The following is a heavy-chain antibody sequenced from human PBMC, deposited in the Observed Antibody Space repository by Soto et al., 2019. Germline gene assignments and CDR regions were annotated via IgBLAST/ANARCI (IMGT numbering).Heavy chain of an antibody. J-gene: IGHJ6*02. D-gene: IGHD3-10*01. V-gene: IGHV4-34*01. CDR1: GGSFSGYY. Sequence: SETLSLTCAVYGGSFSGYYWSWIRQPPGKGLEWIGEINHSGSTNYNPSLKSRVTISVDTSKNQFSLKLSSVTAADTAVYYCARGNVLLWFGVDYYYYGMDVWGQGTTVT. CDR3: ARGNVLLWFGVDYYYYGMDV. CDR2: INHSGST.